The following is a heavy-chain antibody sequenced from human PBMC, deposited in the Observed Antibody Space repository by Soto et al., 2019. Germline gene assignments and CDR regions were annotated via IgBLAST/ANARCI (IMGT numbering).Heavy chain of an antibody. CDR2: MGYNGFT. V-gene: IGHV4-59*08. Sequence: QVQLQESGPGLVKPSETLSLTCTISGGPMNNYYCSWFRQPRGQGLEWIGYMGYNGFTRYNPSLSGXVXXSLDTAKNQFSLNLSSVTAADTALYYCARQGFGELHGLVDVWGQGITVTVSS. J-gene: IGHJ6*02. CDR1: GGPMNNYY. D-gene: IGHD3-10*01. CDR3: ARQGFGELHGLVDV.